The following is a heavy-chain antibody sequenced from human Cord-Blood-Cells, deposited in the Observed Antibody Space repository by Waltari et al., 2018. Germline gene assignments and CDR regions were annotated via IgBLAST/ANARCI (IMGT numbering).Heavy chain of an antibody. D-gene: IGHD3-10*01. CDR2: IIPIFGTA. CDR1: GGTFSSYA. CDR3: ARDLDEDGSGSLAPFQH. J-gene: IGHJ1*01. V-gene: IGHV1-69*01. Sequence: QVQLVQSGAEVKKPGSSVKVSCKASGGTFSSYAISWVRPAPGQGLEWMGGIIPIFGTANYAQKFQGRVTITADESTSTAYMELSSLRSEDTAVYYCARDLDEDGSGSLAPFQHWGQGTLVTVSS.